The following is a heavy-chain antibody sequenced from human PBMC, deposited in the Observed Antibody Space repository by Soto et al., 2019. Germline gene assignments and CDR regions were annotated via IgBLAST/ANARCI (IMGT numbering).Heavy chain of an antibody. CDR2: ISGSSDTT. CDR3: AKSSAAFDV. CDR1: GFTCNKYG. Sequence: EVQLLESGGGLVQPGGSLRLSCAASGFTCNKYGMTWVRQAPGKGLEWVSGISGSSDTTYYADSVKGRFTISRDNSKNALFLQMNSLRAEDTAVYYCAKSSAAFDVWGQGTMVTVSS. J-gene: IGHJ3*01. V-gene: IGHV3-23*01.